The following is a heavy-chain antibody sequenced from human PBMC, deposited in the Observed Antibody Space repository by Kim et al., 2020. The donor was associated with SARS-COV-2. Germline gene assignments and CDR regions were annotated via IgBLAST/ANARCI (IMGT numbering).Heavy chain of an antibody. J-gene: IGHJ5*02. CDR1: GFTFSSYW. Sequence: GSLRLSCAASGFTFSSYWMSWVRQAPGKGLEWVANIKQDGSEKYYVDSVKGRFTISRDNAKNSLYLQMNSLRAEDTAVYYCARVSTHWYRVSRWFDPWGQGTLVTVSS. CDR3: ARVSTHWYRVSRWFDP. V-gene: IGHV3-7*03. D-gene: IGHD6-13*01. CDR2: IKQDGSEK.